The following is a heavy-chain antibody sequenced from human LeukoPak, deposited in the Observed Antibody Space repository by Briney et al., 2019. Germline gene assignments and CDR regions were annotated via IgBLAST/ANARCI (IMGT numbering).Heavy chain of an antibody. D-gene: IGHD3-10*01. CDR1: GGTFSSYA. V-gene: IGHV1-69*04. J-gene: IGHJ4*02. CDR3: ARSTPDYYGSGRYLDY. CDR2: IIPILGIA. Sequence: ASVKVSCKAYGGTFSSYAIRWVRQAPGQGLEWMGRIIPILGIANYAQKFQGRVTITADKSTSTAYMELSSLRSEDTAVYYCARSTPDYYGSGRYLDYRGQGTLVTVSS.